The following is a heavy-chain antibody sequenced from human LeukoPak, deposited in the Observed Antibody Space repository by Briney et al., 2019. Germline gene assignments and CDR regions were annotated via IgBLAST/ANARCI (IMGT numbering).Heavy chain of an antibody. Sequence: ASVKVSCKASGYTFTSYGISWVRQSPGQGLEWMGWISTYNGDTNYAQKLQGRVTMTTDTSTNTAYMELRSLRSDDTAVYYCAREGLGELTLDYWGQGTLVTVSS. D-gene: IGHD3-16*01. CDR3: AREGLGELTLDY. CDR2: ISTYNGDT. CDR1: GYTFTSYG. J-gene: IGHJ4*02. V-gene: IGHV1-18*01.